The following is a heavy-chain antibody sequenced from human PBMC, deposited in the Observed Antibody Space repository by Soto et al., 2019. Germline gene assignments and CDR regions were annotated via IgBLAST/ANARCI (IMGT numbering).Heavy chain of an antibody. D-gene: IGHD3-10*01. J-gene: IGHJ4*02. CDR2: IYWDDDK. CDR1: GFSLSTSGVG. V-gene: IGHV2-5*02. CDR3: ARGGWTTYYSPFFDY. Sequence: QITLKESGPTLVKPTQTLTLTCTFSGFSLSTSGVGVGWIRQPPGKALEWLALIYWDDDKRYSPSLKSSLTITKDTSKNQVVLTLTKLDTVDTATYYCARGGWTTYYSPFFDYWGQGTLVTVSS.